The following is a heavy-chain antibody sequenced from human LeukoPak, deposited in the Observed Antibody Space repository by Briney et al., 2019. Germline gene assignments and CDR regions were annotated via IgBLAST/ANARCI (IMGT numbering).Heavy chain of an antibody. D-gene: IGHD6-19*01. V-gene: IGHV1-69*13. Sequence: ASVKVSCKASGGTFSSYAISWVRQAPGRGLEWMGGIIPIFGTANYAQKFQGRVTITADESTSTAYMELSSLRSEDTAVYYCARSDSSGWYVAGYWGQGTLVTVSS. CDR3: ARSDSSGWYVAGY. CDR2: IIPIFGTA. J-gene: IGHJ4*02. CDR1: GGTFSSYA.